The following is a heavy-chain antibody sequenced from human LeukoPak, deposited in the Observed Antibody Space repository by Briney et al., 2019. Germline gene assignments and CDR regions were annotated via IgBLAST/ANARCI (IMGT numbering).Heavy chain of an antibody. V-gene: IGHV3-15*01. D-gene: IGHD2-2*02. CDR2: IKSKSEHGTT. CDR1: GFTFSNGW. J-gene: IGHJ4*02. Sequence: GGSLRLSCAASGFTFSNGWMSWVRQAPGKGLEWVGRIKSKSEHGTTDYAAPVKGRFTISRDGSTNTVYLHMNSLKTEDTAVYFCTSNLYCSTSSCYTLDNWGQGTLVAVSP. CDR3: TSNLYCSTSSCYTLDN.